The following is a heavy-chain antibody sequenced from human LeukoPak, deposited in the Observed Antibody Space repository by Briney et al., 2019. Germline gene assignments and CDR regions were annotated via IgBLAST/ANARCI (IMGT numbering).Heavy chain of an antibody. CDR3: ARALDSSGWFPPRRAMYYFDY. Sequence: TGGSLRLSCAASGFTFSSYSMNWVRQAPGKGLEWVSSISSSSSYIYYADSVKGRFTISRDNAKNSLYLQMNSLRAEDTAVYYCARALDSSGWFPPRRAMYYFDYWGQGTLVTVSS. J-gene: IGHJ4*02. V-gene: IGHV3-21*01. D-gene: IGHD6-19*01. CDR2: ISSSSSYI. CDR1: GFTFSSYS.